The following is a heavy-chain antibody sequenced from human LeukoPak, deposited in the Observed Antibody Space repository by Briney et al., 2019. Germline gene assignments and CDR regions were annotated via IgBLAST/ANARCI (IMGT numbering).Heavy chain of an antibody. J-gene: IGHJ5*02. CDR2: ISNSGYGT. V-gene: IGHV3-23*01. D-gene: IGHD3/OR15-3a*01. CDR3: AKEGPLILSRADR. CDR1: GFVFGDYG. Sequence: PGGSLRLSCAASGFVFGDYGMHWVRQAPGKGLEWVSGISNSGYGTYYAASVKGRFTISRDNSKEVLYLQMDSLRAEDTAIYYCAKEGPLILSRADRWGQGTLVTVAS.